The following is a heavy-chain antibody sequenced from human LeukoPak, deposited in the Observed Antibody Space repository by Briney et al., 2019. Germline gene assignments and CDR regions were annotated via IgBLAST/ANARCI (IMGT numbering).Heavy chain of an antibody. Sequence: PGGSLRLSCATFGFAFSDYCMTWVRQVPGKGLEWVANINREGNEKYYVDSVKGRFTISRDNAKNSVDLQMDSLRVEDTAVYYCARVGTWELQRVFDFWGQGTLVTVSS. CDR3: ARVGTWELQRVFDF. D-gene: IGHD1-26*01. V-gene: IGHV3-7*01. J-gene: IGHJ4*02. CDR2: INREGNEK. CDR1: GFAFSDYC.